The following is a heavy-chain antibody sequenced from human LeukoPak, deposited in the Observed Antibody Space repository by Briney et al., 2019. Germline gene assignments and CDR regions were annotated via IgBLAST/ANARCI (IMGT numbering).Heavy chain of an antibody. CDR3: AGATYYYGSGSYYSGDY. CDR2: ISSSGSTI. D-gene: IGHD3-10*01. CDR1: GFTFSDYY. V-gene: IGHV3-11*01. Sequence: GGSLRLSCAASGFTFSDYYMSWIRQAPGKGLEWVSYISSSGSTIYYADSVKGRFTISRENATNSLYLQMNSLRAEETAVYYSAGATYYYGSGSYYSGDYWGQGTLVTVSS. J-gene: IGHJ4*02.